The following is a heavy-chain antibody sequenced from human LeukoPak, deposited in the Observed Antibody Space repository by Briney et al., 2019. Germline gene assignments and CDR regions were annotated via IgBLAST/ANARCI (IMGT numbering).Heavy chain of an antibody. V-gene: IGHV3-23*01. D-gene: IGHD2-15*01. CDR1: GFTFSNYA. J-gene: IGHJ4*02. Sequence: GSLRLSCVASGFTFSNYAMSWVRQAPGKGLEWVSAVSDSGRSTSYADSVKGRFTISRVNSKNTLFLQMNRLRAEDTAVYHCARQTGYCSEGTCYFNIWGQGTLVTVSS. CDR2: VSDSGRST. CDR3: ARQTGYCSEGTCYFNI.